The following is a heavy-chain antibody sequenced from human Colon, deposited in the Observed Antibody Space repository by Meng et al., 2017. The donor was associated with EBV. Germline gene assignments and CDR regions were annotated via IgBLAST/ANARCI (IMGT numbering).Heavy chain of an antibody. CDR2: IHHSGSA. V-gene: IGHV4-30-4*01. CDR1: GGSMSSGNYY. J-gene: IGHJ4*02. Sequence: QGQLQESGPGLVEPSQTLSLTCTVSGGSMSSGNYYWSWIRQPPGKGLEWIGYIHHSGSAYYNPSLKSRVSISVDTSKNQFSLNLNSMTAVDTAVYYCASFDHIPRRNYFDYWGQGTLVTVSS. CDR3: ASFDHIPRRNYFDY. D-gene: IGHD2-21*01.